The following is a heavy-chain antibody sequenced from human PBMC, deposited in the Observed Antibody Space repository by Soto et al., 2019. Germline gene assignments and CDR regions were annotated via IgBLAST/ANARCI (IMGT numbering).Heavy chain of an antibody. J-gene: IGHJ4*02. V-gene: IGHV3-13*05. CDR1: GFTFSSYD. D-gene: IGHD5-12*01. CDR2: IGTAGDP. Sequence: GGSLRLSXAASGFTFSSYDMHWVRQATGKGLEWVSAIGTAGDPYYPGSVKGRFTISRENAKNSLYLQMNSLRAGDTAVYYCARESRDGYNLDYWGQGTLVTVSS. CDR3: ARESRDGYNLDY.